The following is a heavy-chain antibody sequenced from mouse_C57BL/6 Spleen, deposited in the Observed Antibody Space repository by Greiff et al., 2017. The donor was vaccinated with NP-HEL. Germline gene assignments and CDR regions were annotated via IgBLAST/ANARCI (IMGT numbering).Heavy chain of an antibody. V-gene: IGHV5-17*01. CDR1: GFTFSDYG. Sequence: EVHLVESGGGLVKPGGSLKLSCAASGFTFSDYGMHWVRQAPEKGLEWVAYISSGSSTIYYADTVKGRFTISRDNAKNTLFLQMTSLRSEDTAMYYCARNGYEGYYYAMDYWGQGTSVTVSS. D-gene: IGHD2-2*01. J-gene: IGHJ4*01. CDR2: ISSGSSTI. CDR3: ARNGYEGYYYAMDY.